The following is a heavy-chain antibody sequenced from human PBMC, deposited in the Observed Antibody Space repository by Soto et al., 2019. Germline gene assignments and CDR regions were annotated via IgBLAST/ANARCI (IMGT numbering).Heavy chain of an antibody. CDR2: IIPMFSSS. CDR3: AKDIGFQQHLFVFDL. Sequence: SVKVSCKASGGTFSDYAFSWVRQAPGQGLEWMGGIIPMFSSSSFAQKFQGRLTITADDSTSTAYMSLSSLGSADTAVYYCAKDIGFQQHLFVFDLWGPGTLVTFSS. D-gene: IGHD3-10*02. CDR1: GGTFSDYA. V-gene: IGHV1-69*13. J-gene: IGHJ4*02.